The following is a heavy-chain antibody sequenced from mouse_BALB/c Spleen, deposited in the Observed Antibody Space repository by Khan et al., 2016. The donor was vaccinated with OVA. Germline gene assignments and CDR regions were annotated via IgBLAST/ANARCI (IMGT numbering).Heavy chain of an antibody. V-gene: IGHV1S132*01. CDR3: ARGYFGNYEFAY. CDR2: IFPGTGTT. CDR1: GYTFTNYW. D-gene: IGHD2-1*01. J-gene: IGHJ3*01. Sequence: VQLQESGAELVKPGASVKLSCKTSGYTFTNYWIQWVKQRPGQGLGWIGEIFPGTGTTYYNENFKAKATLTIDTSSSTAYMQLSSLTSEDSAVYFCARGYFGNYEFAYWDQGTLVTVSA.